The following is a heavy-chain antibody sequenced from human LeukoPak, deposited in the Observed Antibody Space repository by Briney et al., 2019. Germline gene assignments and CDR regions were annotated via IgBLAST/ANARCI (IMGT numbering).Heavy chain of an antibody. J-gene: IGHJ4*02. V-gene: IGHV3-21*01. CDR3: ARGSVPYDSSGYYGIEVDY. Sequence: GGSLRLSCAASGFTFNSYSMNWVRQAPGKGLEWVSSISGSSSYISYADSVKGRFTIFRDNAKNSLYLQMNSLRAEDTAVYYCARGSVPYDSSGYYGIEVDYWGQGTLVTVSS. CDR2: ISGSSSYI. D-gene: IGHD3-22*01. CDR1: GFTFNSYS.